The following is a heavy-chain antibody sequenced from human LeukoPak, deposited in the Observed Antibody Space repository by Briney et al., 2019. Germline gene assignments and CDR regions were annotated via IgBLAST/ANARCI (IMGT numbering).Heavy chain of an antibody. Sequence: PSETLTLTCAVYDGSFSDYYWSWLRQPPGKGLEWIGKITHSGSTYYNPSLRSRVTISVDTSMNQFSLNLNSVTAADTAVYYCARHGIAVAGPRKNAAFDIWGQGTKVTVSS. CDR2: ITHSGST. V-gene: IGHV4-34*01. CDR1: DGSFSDYY. J-gene: IGHJ3*02. D-gene: IGHD6-19*01. CDR3: ARHGIAVAGPRKNAAFDI.